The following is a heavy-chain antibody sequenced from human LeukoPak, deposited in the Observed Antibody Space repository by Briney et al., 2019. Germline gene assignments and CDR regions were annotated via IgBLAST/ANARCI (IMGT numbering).Heavy chain of an antibody. CDR2: IGHNGINK. Sequence: PGGSLRLSCAASGFIFNSYGFHWVRQAPGKGLEWVAYIGHNGINKYYADSVKGRCTISRDSSRNTLSLQMNILRGEDTAVYYCARDVRIYYYDSSPDYWGPGTLVTVSS. D-gene: IGHD3-22*01. CDR1: GFIFNSYG. J-gene: IGHJ4*02. V-gene: IGHV3-30*02. CDR3: ARDVRIYYYDSSPDY.